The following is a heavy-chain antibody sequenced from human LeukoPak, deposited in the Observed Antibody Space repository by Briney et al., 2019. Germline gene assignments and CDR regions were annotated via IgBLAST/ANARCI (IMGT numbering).Heavy chain of an antibody. Sequence: GGSLRLSCAASGFTFSNYRMNWVRQAPGKGLEWVANIKQDGSETYYVDSVKGRFTISRDNAKNSLYLQMNSLRVEDTAVYYCASAVRQQQPWGQGTLVTVSS. CDR2: IKQDGSET. V-gene: IGHV3-7*01. D-gene: IGHD6-13*01. CDR1: GFTFSNYR. CDR3: ASAVRQQQP. J-gene: IGHJ5*02.